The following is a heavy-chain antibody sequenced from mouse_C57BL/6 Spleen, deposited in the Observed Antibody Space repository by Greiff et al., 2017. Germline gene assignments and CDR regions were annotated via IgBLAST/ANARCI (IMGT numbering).Heavy chain of an antibody. CDR2: IDPETGGT. V-gene: IGHV1-15*01. CDR1: GYTFTDYE. D-gene: IGHD1-1*01. J-gene: IGHJ2*01. Sequence: QVQLQQSGAELVRPGASVTLSCKASGYTFTDYEMHWVKQTPVHGLEWIGAIDPETGGTAYNQKFKGKAILTADKSSSTAYMELRSLTSEDSAVYYCTHYYGSSYSFDYWGQGTTLTVSS. CDR3: THYYGSSYSFDY.